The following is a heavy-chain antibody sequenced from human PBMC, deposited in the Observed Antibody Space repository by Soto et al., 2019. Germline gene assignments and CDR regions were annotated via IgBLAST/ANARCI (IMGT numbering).Heavy chain of an antibody. Sequence: SQTLSLTCAISGDSVSSNSAAWNWIRQSPSRGLEWLGRTYYRSKWYNDYAVSVKSRITINPDTSKNQFSLQLNSVTPEDSAVYYCARVGVLGGYYFYYCMDVWGKGTTVTVS. CDR1: GDSVSSNSAA. J-gene: IGHJ6*03. D-gene: IGHD3-10*01. CDR2: TYYRSKWYN. CDR3: ARVGVLGGYYFYYCMDV. V-gene: IGHV6-1*01.